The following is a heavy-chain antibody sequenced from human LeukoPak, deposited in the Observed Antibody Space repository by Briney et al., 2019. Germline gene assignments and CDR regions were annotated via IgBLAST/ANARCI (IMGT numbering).Heavy chain of an antibody. D-gene: IGHD1-26*01. V-gene: IGHV4-38-2*02. J-gene: IGHJ5*02. CDR3: ARGGSYYSIGWFDP. CDR1: GYSVSSGYY. CDR2: MYHSGDT. Sequence: PSETLSLTCTVSGYSVSSGYYWGWIRQPPGKGLEWIGSMYHSGDTYYNPSLKSRVTISVDTSKNQLSLKLSSVTAADTAVYYCARGGSYYSIGWFDPWGQGTLVTVSS.